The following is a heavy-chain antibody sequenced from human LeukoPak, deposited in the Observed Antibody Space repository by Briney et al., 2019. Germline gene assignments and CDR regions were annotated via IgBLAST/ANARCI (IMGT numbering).Heavy chain of an antibody. Sequence: GGSLRLSCAASVFTVSGNYMNWVRQAPGKGLEWVSVIYSGGSTYYTDSVKGRFTISRDNSKNTLYLQMNSLRAEDTAVYYCARGPQGKSGSPPYYFDYWGQGTLVTVSS. J-gene: IGHJ4*02. D-gene: IGHD1-26*01. CDR2: IYSGGST. CDR1: VFTVSGNY. V-gene: IGHV3-66*01. CDR3: ARGPQGKSGSPPYYFDY.